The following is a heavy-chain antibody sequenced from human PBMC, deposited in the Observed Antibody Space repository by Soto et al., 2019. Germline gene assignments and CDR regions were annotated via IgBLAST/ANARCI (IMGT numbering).Heavy chain of an antibody. V-gene: IGHV3-30-3*01. Sequence: QVQLVESGGGVVQPGRSLRLSCAASGFTFSSYAMHWVRQAPGKGLEWVAVISYDGSNKYYADSVKGRFTISRDNSKNTLYLQLNSLRAEDTAVYYCARGRPRYFDWLPHTYYYYYGMDVWGQGTTFTVSS. CDR3: ARGRPRYFDWLPHTYYYYYGMDV. D-gene: IGHD3-9*01. CDR2: ISYDGSNK. J-gene: IGHJ6*02. CDR1: GFTFSSYA.